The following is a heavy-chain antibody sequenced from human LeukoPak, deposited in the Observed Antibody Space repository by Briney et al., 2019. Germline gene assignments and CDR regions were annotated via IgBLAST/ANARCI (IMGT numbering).Heavy chain of an antibody. J-gene: IGHJ4*02. Sequence: GASLRLSCAASGFTFSSYAMSWVRQAPGKGLEWVSAISGSGGSTYYADSVKGRFTIFRDNSKNTLYLQMNSLRAEDTAVYYCAKDGTVTTLDYWGQGTLVTVSS. CDR1: GFTFSSYA. CDR3: AKDGTVTTLDY. V-gene: IGHV3-23*01. CDR2: ISGSGGST. D-gene: IGHD4-11*01.